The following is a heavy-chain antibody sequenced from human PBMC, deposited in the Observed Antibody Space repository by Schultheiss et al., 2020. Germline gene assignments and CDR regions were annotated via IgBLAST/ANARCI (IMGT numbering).Heavy chain of an antibody. CDR2: INHSGST. J-gene: IGHJ6*02. CDR3: ARGYYYGSGSYFDGMDV. CDR1: GGSFSGYY. Sequence: SETLSLTCAVYGGSFSGYYWSWIRQPPGKGLEWIGEINHSGSTNYNPSLKSRVTISLDTSKKQFSLKLSSVTAADTAVYYCARGYYYGSGSYFDGMDVWGQGTTVTVSS. D-gene: IGHD3-10*01. V-gene: IGHV4-34*01.